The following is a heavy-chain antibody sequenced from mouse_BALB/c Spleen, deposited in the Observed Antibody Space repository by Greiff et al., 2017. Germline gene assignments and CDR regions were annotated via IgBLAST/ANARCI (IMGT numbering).Heavy chain of an antibody. Sequence: EVQLQQSGPGLVKPSQSLSLTCSVTGYSITSGYYWNWIRQFPGNKLEWMGYISYDGSNNYNPSLKNRISITRDTSKNQFFLKLNSVTTEDTATYYCAREDVITTDAYWGQGTLVTVSA. CDR2: ISYDGSN. D-gene: IGHD2-4*01. CDR3: AREDVITTDAY. V-gene: IGHV3-6*02. J-gene: IGHJ3*01. CDR1: GYSITSGYY.